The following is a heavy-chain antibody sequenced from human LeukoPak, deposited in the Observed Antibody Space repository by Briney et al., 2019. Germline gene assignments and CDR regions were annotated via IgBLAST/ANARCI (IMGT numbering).Heavy chain of an antibody. D-gene: IGHD5-12*01. CDR2: IIPILGIA. CDR3: ARPRGYSGYESLDY. Sequence: SVKVSCKASGGTFSSYAISWVRQAPGQGLEWMGRIIPILGIANYAQKFQGRVTITADKSTSTAYMELSSLRSEDTAVYYCARPRGYSGYESLDYWGQGTLVTVSS. J-gene: IGHJ4*02. V-gene: IGHV1-69*04. CDR1: GGTFSSYA.